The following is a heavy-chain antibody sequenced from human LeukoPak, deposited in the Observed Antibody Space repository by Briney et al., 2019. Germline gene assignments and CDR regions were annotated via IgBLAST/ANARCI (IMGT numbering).Heavy chain of an antibody. CDR3: ASPPATWIQLWYAFDI. CDR1: GYTFTSYA. CDR2: IIPIFGTA. V-gene: IGHV1-69*06. Sequence: AASVKVSCKASGYTFTSYAISWVRQAPGQGLEWMGGIIPIFGTANYAQKFQGRVTITADKSTSIAYMELSSLRSEDTAVYYCASPPATWIQLWYAFDIWGQGTMVTVSS. J-gene: IGHJ3*02. D-gene: IGHD5-18*01.